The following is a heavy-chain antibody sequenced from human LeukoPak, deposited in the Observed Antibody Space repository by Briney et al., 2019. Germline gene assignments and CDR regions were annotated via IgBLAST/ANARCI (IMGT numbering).Heavy chain of an antibody. CDR1: GLTFRHYY. V-gene: IGHV3-11*01. Sequence: PGRSLRLSCAASGLTFRHYYMSWIRHAPGKGREWVSYISSSGSTIDYADAVKGRYTISRDNAKNSLYLQMNSLRAEDTAVYYCARAAINYYDSSGPIDYWGQGTLVTVSS. CDR3: ARAAINYYDSSGPIDY. CDR2: ISSSGSTI. D-gene: IGHD3-22*01. J-gene: IGHJ4*02.